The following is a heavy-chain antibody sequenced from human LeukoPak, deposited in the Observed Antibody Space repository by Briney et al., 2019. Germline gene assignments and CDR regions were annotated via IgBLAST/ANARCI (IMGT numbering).Heavy chain of an antibody. CDR2: ISSSGSTI. J-gene: IGHJ4*02. CDR3: ARDGKGRNRIGYYFDY. D-gene: IGHD3-10*01. CDR1: GFTFSSYE. Sequence: GGSLRLSCAASGFTFSSYEMNWVRQAPGKGLEWVSYISSSGSTIYYAASVKGRFTISRDDAKNSLYLQMNSLRAEDTAVYYCARDGKGRNRIGYYFDYWGQGTLVTVSS. V-gene: IGHV3-48*03.